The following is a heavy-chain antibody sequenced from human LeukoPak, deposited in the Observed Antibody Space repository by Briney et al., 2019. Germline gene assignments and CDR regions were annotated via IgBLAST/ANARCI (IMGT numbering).Heavy chain of an antibody. CDR1: GFTFSGYS. D-gene: IGHD5-18*01. J-gene: IGHJ4*02. CDR2: ITSSSSAI. V-gene: IGHV3-48*01. Sequence: GGSLRLSCAASGFTFSGYSMNWVRQAPGKGLKWVSYITSSSSAIYYADSVKGRFTISRDNSKNTLYLQVNSLRAEDTAVYYCAKGNGYSYGRYYFDYWGQGTLVTVSS. CDR3: AKGNGYSYGRYYFDY.